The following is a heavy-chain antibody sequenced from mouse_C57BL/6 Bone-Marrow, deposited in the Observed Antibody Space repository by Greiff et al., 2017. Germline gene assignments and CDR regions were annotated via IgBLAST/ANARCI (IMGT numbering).Heavy chain of an antibody. CDR3: SFTTVVPYGNY. V-gene: IGHV6-3*01. J-gene: IGHJ2*01. CDR1: GFTFSNYW. Sequence: EVKVVESGGGLVQPGGSMKLSCVASGFTFSNYWMNWVRQSPEKGLEWVAQIRLKSDNYATHYAESVKGRFTISRDDSKSSVYLQMNNLRAEDTGIYYCSFTTVVPYGNYWGQGTTLTVSS. D-gene: IGHD1-1*01. CDR2: IRLKSDNYAT.